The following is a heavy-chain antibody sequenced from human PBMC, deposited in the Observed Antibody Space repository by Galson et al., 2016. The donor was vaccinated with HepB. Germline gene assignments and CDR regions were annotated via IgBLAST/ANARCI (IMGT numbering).Heavy chain of an antibody. CDR1: AFTVSGTY. CDR2: IYSGGIT. CDR3: ARVTPPCWFDP. Sequence: SLRLSCAASAFTVSGTYMTWVRQSPGKGLEWVSLIYSGGITYYADSVKGRFSISRDISKNPLYLQMNSLRAEDTAVYYCARVTPPCWFDPWGQGTLVTVSS. J-gene: IGHJ5*02. V-gene: IGHV3-66*01.